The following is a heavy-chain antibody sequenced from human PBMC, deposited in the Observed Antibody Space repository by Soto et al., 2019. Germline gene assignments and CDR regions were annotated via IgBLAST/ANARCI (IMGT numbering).Heavy chain of an antibody. CDR3: ARAERYYDSSGYSSHDAFDI. J-gene: IGHJ3*02. Sequence: KPSETLSLTCTVSGGSISSGDYYWSWIRQPPGKGLEWIGYIYYSGSTYYNPSLKSRVTISVDTSKNQFSLKLSSVTAADTAVYYCARAERYYDSSGYSSHDAFDIWGQGTMVTVSS. CDR1: GGSISSGDYY. D-gene: IGHD3-22*01. V-gene: IGHV4-30-4*01. CDR2: IYYSGST.